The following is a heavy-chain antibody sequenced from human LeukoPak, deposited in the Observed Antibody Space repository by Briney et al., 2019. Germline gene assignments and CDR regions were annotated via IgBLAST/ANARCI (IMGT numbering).Heavy chain of an antibody. Sequence: GGSLRLSCATSGFTFSSTFLNWVRQAPGKGLQYVSSIDTVDYTYYADSVKGRFTISRDNAKNSLYLQMNSLRAEDTAVYYCAELGITMIGGVWGKGTTVTISS. J-gene: IGHJ6*04. V-gene: IGHV3-69-1*02. D-gene: IGHD3-10*02. CDR3: AELGITMIGGV. CDR1: GFTFSSTF. CDR2: IDTVDYT.